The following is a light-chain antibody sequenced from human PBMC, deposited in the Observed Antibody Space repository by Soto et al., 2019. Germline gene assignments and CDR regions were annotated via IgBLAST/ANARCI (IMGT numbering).Light chain of an antibody. CDR3: QQYYKVPVT. J-gene: IGKJ5*01. CDR1: QDVNNS. Sequence: DIQMTQSPSSLSASIGDRVTITCQASQDVNNSLNWYQQKPRKAPNLLIYDVSNLGTGFPSRFSGSGSGTDFTFTISRLQPEDIGTYYCQQYYKVPVTFGQGTRLEI. V-gene: IGKV1-33*01. CDR2: DVS.